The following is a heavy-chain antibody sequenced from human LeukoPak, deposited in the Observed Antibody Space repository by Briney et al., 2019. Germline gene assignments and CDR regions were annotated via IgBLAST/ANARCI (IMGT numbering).Heavy chain of an antibody. Sequence: GGSLRLSCAASGFTFSSYWMHWVRQAPGKGPVWVSRINSDGSSTSYADSVKGRFTISRDNAKNSLYLQMNSLRAEDTALYYCARVVVVAAYYFDYWGQGTLVTVSS. V-gene: IGHV3-74*01. CDR1: GFTFSSYW. D-gene: IGHD2-15*01. CDR3: ARVVVVAAYYFDY. CDR2: INSDGSST. J-gene: IGHJ4*02.